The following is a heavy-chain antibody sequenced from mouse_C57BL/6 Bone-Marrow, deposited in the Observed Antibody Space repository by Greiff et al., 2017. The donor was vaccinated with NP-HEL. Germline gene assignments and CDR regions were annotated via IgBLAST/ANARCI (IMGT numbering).Heavy chain of an antibody. Sequence: EVKLEESGPGLVKPSQSLSLTCSVTGYSITSGYYWNWIRQFPGNKLEWMGYISYDGSNNYNPSLKNRISITRDTSKNQLFLKLNSVTTEDTATYYCARETTVVAPYFDVWGTGTTVTVSS. CDR1: GYSITSGYY. CDR3: ARETTVVAPYFDV. J-gene: IGHJ1*03. V-gene: IGHV3-6*01. CDR2: ISYDGSN. D-gene: IGHD1-1*01.